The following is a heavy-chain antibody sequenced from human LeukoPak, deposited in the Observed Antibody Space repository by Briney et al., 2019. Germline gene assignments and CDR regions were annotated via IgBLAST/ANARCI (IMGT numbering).Heavy chain of an antibody. J-gene: IGHJ6*03. V-gene: IGHV3-7*01. Sequence: GGSLRLSCVASGFTFSSYWMSWVRQAPGKGLECVADIKQDGSEKYYVDSVKGRFTISRDNAKNSLYLQMNSLRAEDTAVYYCARGRSYYGSGSYQGAAEYYYYYYYMDVWGKGTTVTIAS. D-gene: IGHD3-10*01. CDR2: IKQDGSEK. CDR1: GFTFSSYW. CDR3: ARGRSYYGSGSYQGAAEYYYYYYYMDV.